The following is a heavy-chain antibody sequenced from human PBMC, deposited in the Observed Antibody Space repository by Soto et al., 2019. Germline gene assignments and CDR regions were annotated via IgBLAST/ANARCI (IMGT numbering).Heavy chain of an antibody. CDR2: IKQDGSEK. V-gene: IGHV3-7*03. J-gene: IGHJ4*02. D-gene: IGHD6-13*01. CDR1: GFTFSSYW. CDR3: ARDYSSSWYYFDY. Sequence: GSLRLSCAASGFTFSSYWMSWVRQAPGKGLEWVANIKQDGSEKYYVDSVKGRFTISRDNAKNSLYLQMNSLRAEDTAVYYCARDYSSSWYYFDYWGQGTLVTVSS.